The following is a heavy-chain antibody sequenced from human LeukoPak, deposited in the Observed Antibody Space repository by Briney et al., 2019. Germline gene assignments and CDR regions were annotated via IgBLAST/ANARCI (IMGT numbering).Heavy chain of an antibody. CDR3: ARDQQWLVTSDAFDI. CDR1: GYTFTDYG. Sequence: ASVTVSCKASGYTFTDYGISWVRQAPGQGLEWMGWISAYHGNTNYAQKFQGRVTMTTVTSTSTAYMELRSLRSDDTAVYYCARDQQWLVTSDAFDIWGQGTMVTVSS. V-gene: IGHV1-18*01. J-gene: IGHJ3*02. D-gene: IGHD6-19*01. CDR2: ISAYHGNT.